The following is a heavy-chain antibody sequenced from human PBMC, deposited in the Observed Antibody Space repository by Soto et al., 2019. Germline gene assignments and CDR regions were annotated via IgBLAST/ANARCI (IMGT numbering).Heavy chain of an antibody. V-gene: IGHV3-23*01. CDR2: ISGSGGST. Sequence: PGGSLRLSCAASGLTFSSYAMSWVRQAPGKGLEGVSAISGSGGSTYYADSVKGRFTISRDNSKNTFYLQMNSLRAEDTAVYYCAKFGMATTKRSPPYYFDYWGQGPLVTVSS. D-gene: IGHD1-1*01. J-gene: IGHJ4*02. CDR3: AKFGMATTKRSPPYYFDY. CDR1: GLTFSSYA.